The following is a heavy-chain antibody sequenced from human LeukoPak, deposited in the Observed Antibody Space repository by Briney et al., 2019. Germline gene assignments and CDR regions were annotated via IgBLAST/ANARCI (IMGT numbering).Heavy chain of an antibody. Sequence: ASETLSLTCAVSGYSIGSGYYWGWIRQPPGKGLEWIGTIHHSGSTYYNSSLESRVTISKDTSKNQFSLRLSSVTAADTAVYFCARLTGRYCFDYWGQGTLVTVAS. D-gene: IGHD3-9*01. V-gene: IGHV4-38-2*01. CDR1: GYSIGSGYY. CDR2: IHHSGST. CDR3: ARLTGRYCFDY. J-gene: IGHJ4*02.